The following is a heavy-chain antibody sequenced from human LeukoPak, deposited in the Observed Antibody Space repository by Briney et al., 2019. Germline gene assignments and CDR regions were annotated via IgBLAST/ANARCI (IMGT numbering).Heavy chain of an antibody. CDR1: GGTFSNYA. J-gene: IGHJ3*02. CDR2: IIPIFGTA. D-gene: IGHD3-22*01. V-gene: IGHV1-69*05. CDR3: ARGGGYYDSSGERDAFDI. Sequence: GASVTVSYKASGGTFSNYAISWVRQAPGQGLEWMGGIIPIFGTANYAQKFQGRVTITTDESTSTAYMELSSLRSEDTAVYYCARGGGYYDSSGERDAFDIWGQGTMVTVSS.